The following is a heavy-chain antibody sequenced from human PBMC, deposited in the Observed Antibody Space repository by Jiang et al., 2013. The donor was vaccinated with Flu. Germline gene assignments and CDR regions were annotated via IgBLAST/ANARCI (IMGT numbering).Heavy chain of an antibody. D-gene: IGHD6-13*01. V-gene: IGHV3-23*01. Sequence: QLLESGGVLVQPGGSLRLSCEASGFTFSTYAMSWVRQAPGTGLEWVSAISSDSAYRYYADSVKGRFTISRDNSRYTLYLEMNSLRAEDTATYYCVRQWNISPSIAAAGSFDYWGQGTLVTVSS. CDR1: GFTFSTYA. CDR3: VRQWNISPSIAAAGSFDY. CDR2: ISSDSAYR. J-gene: IGHJ4*01.